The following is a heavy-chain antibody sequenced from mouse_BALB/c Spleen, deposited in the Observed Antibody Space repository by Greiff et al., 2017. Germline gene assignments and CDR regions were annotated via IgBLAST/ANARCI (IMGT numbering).Heavy chain of an antibody. J-gene: IGHJ3*01. CDR2: ISSGGST. V-gene: IGHV5-6-5*01. CDR1: GFTFSSYA. Sequence: EVMLVESGGGLVKPGGSLKLSCAASGFTFSSYAMSWVRQTPEKRLEWVASISSGGSTYYPDSVKGRFTISRDNARNILYLQMSSLRSEDTAMYYCARNYGSREGFAYWGQGTLVTVSA. CDR3: ARNYGSREGFAY. D-gene: IGHD1-1*01.